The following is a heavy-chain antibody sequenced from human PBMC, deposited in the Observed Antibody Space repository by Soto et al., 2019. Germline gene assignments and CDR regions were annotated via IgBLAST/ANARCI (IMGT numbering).Heavy chain of an antibody. CDR1: GGTFSSYA. V-gene: IGHV1-69*01. CDR2: IIPIFGTA. D-gene: IGHD4-17*01. J-gene: IGHJ2*01. Sequence: QVQLVQSGAEVKKPGSSVKVSCKASGGTFSSYAISWVRQAPGQGLEWMGGIIPIFGTANYAQKFQGRVTITADESTSTAYMERSSLRSEDTAVYYCASTPFTTVVTLYWYFDLWGRGTLVTVSS. CDR3: ASTPFTTVVTLYWYFDL.